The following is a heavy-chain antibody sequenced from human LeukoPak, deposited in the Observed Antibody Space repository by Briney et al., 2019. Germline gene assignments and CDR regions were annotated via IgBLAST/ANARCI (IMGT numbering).Heavy chain of an antibody. J-gene: IGHJ6*03. D-gene: IGHD4-11*01. V-gene: IGHV3-30*18. Sequence: RRSLRVSCAASGFTFSSYGMHWVRQAPGRGLEWVAVISYDGSNIFYADSVKGRFTTSRDNSKNTLYLQMTSLRAEDTAVYCCAKDGLFLTTELKFFYMDVWGKGTTVTVSS. CDR2: ISYDGSNI. CDR3: AKDGLFLTTELKFFYMDV. CDR1: GFTFSSYG.